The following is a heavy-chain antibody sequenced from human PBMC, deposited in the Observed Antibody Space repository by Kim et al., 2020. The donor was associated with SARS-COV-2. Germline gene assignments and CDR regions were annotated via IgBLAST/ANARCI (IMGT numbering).Heavy chain of an antibody. V-gene: IGHV3-7*01. CDR1: GLTFSNYW. CDR3: ATSRGLLN. J-gene: IGHJ4*02. CDR2: IKQDGSEK. Sequence: GGSLRLSCVASGLTFSNYWMIWVRQTPGKGLEWVANIKQDGSEKYYVDSVKGRFTISRDNAKNSLYLQMSSLRAEDTAVYYCATSRGLLNWGQGTLVTVSS. D-gene: IGHD3-16*01.